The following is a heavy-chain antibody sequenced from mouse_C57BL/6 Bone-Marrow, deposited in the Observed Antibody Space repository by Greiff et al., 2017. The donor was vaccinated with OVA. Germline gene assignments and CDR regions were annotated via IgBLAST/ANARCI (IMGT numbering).Heavy chain of an antibody. CDR2: IYPGSGNT. CDR3: ARRITTVADWYFDV. J-gene: IGHJ1*03. V-gene: IGHV1-76*01. D-gene: IGHD1-1*01. Sequence: GQGLEWIARIYPGSGNTYYNEKFKGKATLTAEKSSSTAYMQLSSLTSEDSAVYFCARRITTVADWYFDVWGTGTTVTVSS.